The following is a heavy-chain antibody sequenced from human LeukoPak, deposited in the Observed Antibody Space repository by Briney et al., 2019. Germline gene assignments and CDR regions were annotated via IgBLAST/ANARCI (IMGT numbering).Heavy chain of an antibody. V-gene: IGHV1-69*08. CDR3: ARRPLCSGGSCYSDY. Sequence: ASVKVSCKASGGTFGSHPITWVRQAPGQGLEWMGRIIPILETTNYAQKFQSRVTITADKSTTTAYMELSSLRSEDTAVYFCARRPLCSGGSCYSDYWGQGTLVTVSS. D-gene: IGHD2-15*01. J-gene: IGHJ4*02. CDR2: IIPILETT. CDR1: GGTFGSHP.